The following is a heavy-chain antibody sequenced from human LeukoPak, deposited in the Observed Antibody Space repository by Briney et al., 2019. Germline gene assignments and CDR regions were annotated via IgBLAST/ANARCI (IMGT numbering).Heavy chain of an antibody. Sequence: GGSLRLSCAASGFTFYDYGMSWVRQAPGKGLEWVSGINWNGGSTGYADSVKGRFTISRDNAKNSLYLQMNSLRAEDTALYYCAREGNSISGSNGDYFDYWGQGTLVTVSS. V-gene: IGHV3-20*04. CDR2: INWNGGST. CDR1: GFTFYDYG. J-gene: IGHJ4*02. D-gene: IGHD3-10*01. CDR3: AREGNSISGSNGDYFDY.